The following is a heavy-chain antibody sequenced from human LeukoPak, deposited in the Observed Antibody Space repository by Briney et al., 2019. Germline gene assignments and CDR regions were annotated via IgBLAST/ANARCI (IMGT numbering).Heavy chain of an antibody. CDR1: AFTFSSSN. CDR3: VRDRGSYRPIDY. Sequence: PGGSLRLSCAASAFTFSSSNMNWVRQAPGKGLEWVSSISSSGTYIYYRDSVKGRFTISRDNAENSVYPQMNSLRVEDTAVYYCVRDRGSYRPIDYWGQGTLVTVSS. V-gene: IGHV3-21*01. J-gene: IGHJ4*02. D-gene: IGHD1-26*01. CDR2: ISSSGTYI.